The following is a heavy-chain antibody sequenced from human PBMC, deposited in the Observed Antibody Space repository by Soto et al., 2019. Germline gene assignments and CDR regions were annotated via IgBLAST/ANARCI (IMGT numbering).Heavy chain of an antibody. V-gene: IGHV4-34*01. Sequence: SETLSLTCAIYGGSFSGYYWSWIRQPPGKGLEWIGEINHSGSTNYNPSLKSRVTISVDTSKNQFSLKLSSVTAADTAVYYCARGGRMSSSGYRAVEGYFDYGAREPWSPSPQ. CDR3: ARGGRMSSSGYRAVEGYFDY. CDR1: GGSFSGYY. J-gene: IGHJ4*02. CDR2: INHSGST. D-gene: IGHD6-13*01.